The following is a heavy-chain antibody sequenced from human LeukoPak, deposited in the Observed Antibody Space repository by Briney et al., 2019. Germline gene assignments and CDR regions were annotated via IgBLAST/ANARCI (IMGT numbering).Heavy chain of an antibody. V-gene: IGHV3-11*01. CDR3: AKEGGDWGEGYFDY. CDR1: GFTFSDSY. J-gene: IGHJ4*02. CDR2: ISSSGGTI. D-gene: IGHD7-27*01. Sequence: GGALRLSCAASGFTFSDSYMSWIRQVPGKGRERSSYISSSGGTIYYADSVKGGFTISRDNAKNSLYLQINSLRAEDTAVYYCAKEGGDWGEGYFDYWGQGTLVTVSS.